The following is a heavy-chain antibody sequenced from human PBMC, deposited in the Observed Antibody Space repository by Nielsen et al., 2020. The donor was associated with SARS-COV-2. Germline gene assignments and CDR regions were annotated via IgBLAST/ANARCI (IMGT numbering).Heavy chain of an antibody. Sequence: SETLSLTCVVSGDSISSGNWWNWIRQPPGKGLEWIGEIYHSGNTNYNPSLKSRVTISVDKSNNQFSLKLSSVTAADTAVYYCARPKYPLGAARKEYFQHWGQGTLVTVSS. CDR1: GDSISSGNW. CDR2: IYHSGNT. V-gene: IGHV4-4*02. CDR3: ARPKYPLGAARKEYFQH. D-gene: IGHD6-6*01. J-gene: IGHJ1*01.